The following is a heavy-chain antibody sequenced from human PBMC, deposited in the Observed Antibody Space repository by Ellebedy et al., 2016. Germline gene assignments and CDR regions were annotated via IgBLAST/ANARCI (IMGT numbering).Heavy chain of an antibody. CDR1: GFTFSSFA. J-gene: IGHJ6*02. Sequence: GGSLRLXXAASGFTFSSFAMSWVRQAPGKGLEWIGRIRSKTDGETTVYAAPVKGRFTISRDDSKDTLYLEMNSLKTEDTAVYYCATDQVGFGLAVWGQGTTVIVS. CDR3: ATDQVGFGLAV. V-gene: IGHV3-15*01. D-gene: IGHD1-26*01. CDR2: IRSKTDGETT.